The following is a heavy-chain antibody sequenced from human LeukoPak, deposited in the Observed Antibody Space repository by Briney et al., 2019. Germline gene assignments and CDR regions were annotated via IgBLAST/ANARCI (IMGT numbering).Heavy chain of an antibody. Sequence: ASVSVSFKGSAYTFTVYYMHWVRQAPGQGREWMGWIYPKSGGTNYTQKFQGRGTMTRDRANSKAYMEVSRLRSDDTAVYYCARSEQFPYYMDVWGKGTTVTVSS. V-gene: IGHV1-2*02. CDR3: ARSEQFPYYMDV. CDR2: IYPKSGGT. D-gene: IGHD6-19*01. J-gene: IGHJ6*03. CDR1: AYTFTVYY.